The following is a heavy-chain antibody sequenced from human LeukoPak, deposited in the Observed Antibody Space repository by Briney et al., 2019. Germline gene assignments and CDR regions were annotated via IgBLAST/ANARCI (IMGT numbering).Heavy chain of an antibody. V-gene: IGHV3-23*01. CDR1: GFTFTNYA. Sequence: GGSLRLSCAASGFTFTNYAMSWVRQAPGKGLEWVSAISGSGGSTYYADSVKGRFTISRDDSKNTLYLQMNSLRAEDTAVYYCAKGGLAGRPDYWGQGTLVTVSS. CDR3: AKGGLAGRPDY. CDR2: ISGSGGST. J-gene: IGHJ4*02. D-gene: IGHD6-25*01.